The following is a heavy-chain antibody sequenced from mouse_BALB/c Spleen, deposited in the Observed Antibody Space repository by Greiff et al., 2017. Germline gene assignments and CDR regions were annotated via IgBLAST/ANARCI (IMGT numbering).Heavy chain of an antibody. CDR1: GYTFTSYW. J-gene: IGHJ2*01. Sequence: VQLQQSGAELARPGASVKLSCKASGYTFTSYWMQWVKQRPGQGLEWIGAIYPGDGDTRYTQKFKGKATLTADKSSSTAYMQLSSLASEDSAVYYCARKKDSSGYVDYWGQGTTLTVSS. V-gene: IGHV1-87*01. CDR2: IYPGDGDT. CDR3: ARKKDSSGYVDY. D-gene: IGHD3-2*01.